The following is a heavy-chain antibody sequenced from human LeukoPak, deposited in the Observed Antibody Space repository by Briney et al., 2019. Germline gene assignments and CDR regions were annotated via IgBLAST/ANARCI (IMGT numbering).Heavy chain of an antibody. D-gene: IGHD3-10*02. CDR1: GFTFSSYA. CDR2: ITGSGGRT. J-gene: IGHJ6*04. CDR3: AELGITRIGGV. Sequence: GGSLRLSCAASGFTFSSYAMNWVRQAPGKGLEWVSAITGSGGRTYYADSVKGRFTISRDNAKNSLYLQMNSLRAEDTAVYYCAELGITRIGGVWGKGTTVTISS. V-gene: IGHV3-23*01.